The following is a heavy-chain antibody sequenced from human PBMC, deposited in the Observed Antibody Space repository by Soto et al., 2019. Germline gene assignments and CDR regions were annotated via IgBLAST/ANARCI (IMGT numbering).Heavy chain of an antibody. D-gene: IGHD2-21*01. CDR2: INTDGSVA. Sequence: EVQLVESGGGLVQPGESLRLSCAASGLTFSSYWMHWVRQAPGKGLVWVSRINTDGSVAMYVDSVKGRFTISRDNAKNSLYQHMTSLQAEDTAVYYCVRDMQLWRLDAWGAGTLVSDSS. V-gene: IGHV3-74*03. CDR3: VRDMQLWRLDA. J-gene: IGHJ5*01. CDR1: GLTFSSYW.